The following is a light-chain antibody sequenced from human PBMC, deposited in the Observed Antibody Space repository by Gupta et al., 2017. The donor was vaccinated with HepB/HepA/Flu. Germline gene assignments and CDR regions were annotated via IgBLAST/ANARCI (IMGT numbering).Light chain of an antibody. CDR3: QSYDSSRSGVV. CDR1: SSNIGAGYD. Sequence: QSVLTQPPSVSEAPGQRVTISCTGSSSNIGAGYDVHWYQQLPGTAPKLLIYGNSNRPSGVPDRFSGSKSGTSASLAITGLQAEDEADYYCQSYDSSRSGVVFGGGTKLTVL. CDR2: GNS. V-gene: IGLV1-40*01. J-gene: IGLJ2*01.